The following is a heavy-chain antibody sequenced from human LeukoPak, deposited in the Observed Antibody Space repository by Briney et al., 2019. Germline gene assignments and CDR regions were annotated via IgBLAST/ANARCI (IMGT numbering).Heavy chain of an antibody. J-gene: IGHJ6*03. CDR1: GGTFSSYA. Sequence: ASVKVSCKASGGTFSSYAISWVRQAPGQGLEWMGGIIPIFGTANYAQKFQGRVTITADESTSIAYMELSSLRSEDTAVYYCASRYSGSYYEEYYYYYMDVWGKGTTVTISS. V-gene: IGHV1-69*13. CDR3: ASRYSGSYYEEYYYYYMDV. D-gene: IGHD1-26*01. CDR2: IIPIFGTA.